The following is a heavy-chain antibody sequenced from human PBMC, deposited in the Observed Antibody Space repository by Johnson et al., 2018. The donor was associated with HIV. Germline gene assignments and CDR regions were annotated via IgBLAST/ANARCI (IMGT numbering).Heavy chain of an antibody. Sequence: VQLVESGGGLVQPGGSLRLSCAASGFTVSSNYMSWVRQGPGKGLEWVSVISSGGDTYYADSVKDRFTISRDNSNNILYLQMNSLRVEDTAVYYCAKVAVATAAGGVALDIWGPGTMVTVS. CDR2: ISSGGDT. CDR1: GFTVSSNY. J-gene: IGHJ3*02. CDR3: AKVAVATAAGGVALDI. V-gene: IGHV3-66*01. D-gene: IGHD6-13*01.